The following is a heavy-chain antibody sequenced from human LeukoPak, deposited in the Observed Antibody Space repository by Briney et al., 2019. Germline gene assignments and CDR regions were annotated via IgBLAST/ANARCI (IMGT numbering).Heavy chain of an antibody. J-gene: IGHJ4*02. V-gene: IGHV3-30*18. CDR3: AKDNSSSSFDY. Sequence: GGSLRLSCAASGFTFSSYGMHWVRQAPSKGLEWVAVISYDGSNKYYADSVKGRFTISRDNSKYTLHLQMNSLRAEDTAVYYCAKDNSSSSFDYWGQGTLVTVSS. D-gene: IGHD6-6*01. CDR1: GFTFSSYG. CDR2: ISYDGSNK.